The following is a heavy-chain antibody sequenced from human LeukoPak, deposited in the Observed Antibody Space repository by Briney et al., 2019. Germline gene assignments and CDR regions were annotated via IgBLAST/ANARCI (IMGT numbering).Heavy chain of an antibody. Sequence: GGSLRLSCAASGFTVSSNEMSWVRQAPGKGLEWVSSISGGSTYYADSRKGRFTISRDNSKNTLHLQMNSLRAEDTAVYYCAKEKAQGYSGYDSYYFDYWGQGTLVTVSS. J-gene: IGHJ4*02. D-gene: IGHD5-12*01. CDR3: AKEKAQGYSGYDSYYFDY. V-gene: IGHV3-38-3*01. CDR1: GFTVSSNE. CDR2: ISGGST.